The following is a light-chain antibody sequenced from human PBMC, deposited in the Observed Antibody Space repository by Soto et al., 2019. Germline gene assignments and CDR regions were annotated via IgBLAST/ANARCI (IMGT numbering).Light chain of an antibody. J-gene: IGKJ5*01. CDR1: QIIKTFY. CDR2: GVY. CDR3: QFYGSSLIT. Sequence: IVLTQSPGTLSLSPGETATVSCRSSQIIKTFYFGWYQQKPGQSPRLLIYGVYSRATGTPDRFSGSGSGTDFTLTISRLEPEDSAVYYCQFYGSSLITFGQGTRLEIK. V-gene: IGKV3-20*01.